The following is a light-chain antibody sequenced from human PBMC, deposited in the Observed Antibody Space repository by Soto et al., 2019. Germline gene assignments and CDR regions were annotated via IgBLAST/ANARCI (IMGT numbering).Light chain of an antibody. CDR2: SNN. Sequence: QSVLTQPPSASGPPGQRVTISCSGRSSNIGSNAVNWYQQLPGTAPKLLIYSNNQRPSGVPDRFSGSKSGTSASLAISGLQSEDEADYYCATWDDSLNGLFGGGTKLTVL. J-gene: IGLJ2*01. CDR1: SSNIGSNA. V-gene: IGLV1-44*01. CDR3: ATWDDSLNGL.